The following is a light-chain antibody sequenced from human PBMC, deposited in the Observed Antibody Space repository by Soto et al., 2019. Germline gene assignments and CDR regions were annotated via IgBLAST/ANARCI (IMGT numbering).Light chain of an antibody. Sequence: QSVLTQPASVSGSPGQSITISCTGTSSDVGGYNYVSWYQQHPGKAPKLMIYEVNNRPSGVSNRFSGSQSGNTASLTISGLQAEDEADYYCSSFTRSSTWLFGGGTKLTVL. J-gene: IGLJ3*02. CDR2: EVN. V-gene: IGLV2-14*01. CDR1: SSDVGGYNY. CDR3: SSFTRSSTWL.